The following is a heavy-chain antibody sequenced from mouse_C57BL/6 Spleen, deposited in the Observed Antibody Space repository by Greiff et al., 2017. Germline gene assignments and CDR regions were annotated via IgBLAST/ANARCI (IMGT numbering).Heavy chain of an antibody. CDR3: ARERLLKFAY. CDR1: GYSFTSYY. D-gene: IGHD1-1*01. J-gene: IGHJ3*01. Sequence: QVQLQQSGPELVKPGASVKISCKASGYSFTSYYIHWVKQRPGQGLEWIGWIYPGSGNTTDNEKFKGKATLTADTSSSTAYMQLSSLTSEDSAVYYCARERLLKFAYWGQGTLVTVSA. V-gene: IGHV1-66*01. CDR2: IYPGSGNT.